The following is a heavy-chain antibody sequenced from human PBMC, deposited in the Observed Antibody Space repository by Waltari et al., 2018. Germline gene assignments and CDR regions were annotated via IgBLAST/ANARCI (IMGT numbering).Heavy chain of an antibody. CDR2: MYYSGST. D-gene: IGHD6-13*01. J-gene: IGHJ6*03. CDR3: ARASSSWYYYYYYMDV. V-gene: IGHV4-59*01. CDR1: GGSISSYY. Sequence: QVQLQESGPGLVKPSETLSLTCTVSGGSISSYYWSCIRQPPGKGPEWSGYMYYSGSTNYNPSLKSRVTISVDTSKNQFSLKLSSVTAADTAVYYCARASSSWYYYYYYMDVWGKGTTVTISS.